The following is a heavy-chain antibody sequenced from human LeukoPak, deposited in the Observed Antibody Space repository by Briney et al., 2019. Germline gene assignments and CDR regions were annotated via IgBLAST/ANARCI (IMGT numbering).Heavy chain of an antibody. V-gene: IGHV4-4*07. CDR3: ASAGYYDSSGYKVSGWYFDL. D-gene: IGHD3-22*01. CDR2: IYTSGST. J-gene: IGHJ2*01. Sequence: PSETLSLTCTVSGGSISSYYWSWIRQPAGKGLEWIGRIYTSGSTNYNPSLKSRVTMSVDTSKNQFSLKLSSVTAADTAVYYCASAGYYDSSGYKVSGWYFDLWGRGTLVTVSS. CDR1: GGSISSYY.